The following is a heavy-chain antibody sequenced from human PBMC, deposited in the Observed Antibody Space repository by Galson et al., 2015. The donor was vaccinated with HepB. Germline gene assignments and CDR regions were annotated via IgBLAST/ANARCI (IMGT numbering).Heavy chain of an antibody. CDR2: IYSGGST. J-gene: IGHJ6*02. CDR1: GFTVSSNY. Sequence: SLRLSCAASGFTVSSNYMSWVRQAPGKGLEWVSVIYSGGSTYYADSVKGRFTISRDNSKNTLHLQMNSLRAEDTAVYYCAREGGVYSGSYVPPPGGMDVWGQGTTVTVSS. CDR3: AREGGVYSGSYVPPPGGMDV. V-gene: IGHV3-53*01. D-gene: IGHD1-26*01.